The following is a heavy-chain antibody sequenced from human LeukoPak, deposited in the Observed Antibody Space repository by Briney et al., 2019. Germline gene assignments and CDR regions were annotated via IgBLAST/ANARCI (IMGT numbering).Heavy chain of an antibody. CDR2: ISSSSSTI. D-gene: IGHD6-19*01. Sequence: GGSLRLSCAASGFTFSSYGMHWVRQAPGKGLEWVSYISSSSSTIYYADSVKGRFTISRDSAKNSLYLQMNSLRAEDTAVYYCARDEAGIAVAGTEDYWGQGTLVTVSS. J-gene: IGHJ4*02. CDR1: GFTFSSYG. V-gene: IGHV3-48*01. CDR3: ARDEAGIAVAGTEDY.